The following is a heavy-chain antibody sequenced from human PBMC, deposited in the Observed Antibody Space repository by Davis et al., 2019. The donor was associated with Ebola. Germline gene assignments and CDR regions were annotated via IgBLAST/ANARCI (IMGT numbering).Heavy chain of an antibody. J-gene: IGHJ5*02. CDR1: GGSISSGGYY. Sequence: SETLSLTCTVSGGSISSGGYYWSWIRQHPGKGLEWIGYIYYSGSTYYNPSLKSRVTISVDTSKNQFSLKLSSVTAADTAVYYCARGYQITMVRGVFNWFDPWGQGTLVTVSS. CDR2: IYYSGST. D-gene: IGHD3-10*01. CDR3: ARGYQITMVRGVFNWFDP. V-gene: IGHV4-31*03.